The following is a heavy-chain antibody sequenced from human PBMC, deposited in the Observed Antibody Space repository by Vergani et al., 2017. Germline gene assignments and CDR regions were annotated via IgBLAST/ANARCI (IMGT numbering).Heavy chain of an antibody. CDR2: SRNKANSYST. CDR1: GFTFSDHY. V-gene: IGHV3-72*01. CDR3: TSCLTYSSSRYDAFDI. D-gene: IGHD6-13*01. Sequence: EVQLVESGGGLVQPGGSLRVSCAASGFTFSDHYIDWVRQAPGKGLEWVGRSRNKANSYSTEYAASVKGRFTIPRDESRNSLYLQMNSLRTEDTAVYYCTSCLTYSSSRYDAFDIWGQGAMVTVSA. J-gene: IGHJ3*02.